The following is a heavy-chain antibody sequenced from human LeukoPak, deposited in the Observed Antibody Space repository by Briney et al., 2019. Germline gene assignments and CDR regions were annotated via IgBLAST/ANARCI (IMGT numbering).Heavy chain of an antibody. Sequence: GGSLGLSCAASGFSVSRNYMTWVRQAPGEGLEWVSLIYSGGSTYYADSVKGRFTISRHNSKNTLYLQMNSLRAEDTAVYYCARPRDSGSYGGYYYGMDVWGQGTAVTVSS. J-gene: IGHJ6*02. D-gene: IGHD1-26*01. CDR1: GFSVSRNY. V-gene: IGHV3-53*04. CDR3: ARPRDSGSYGGYYYGMDV. CDR2: IYSGGST.